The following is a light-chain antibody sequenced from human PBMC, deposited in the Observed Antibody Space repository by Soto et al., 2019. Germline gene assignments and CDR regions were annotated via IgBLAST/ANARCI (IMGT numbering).Light chain of an antibody. Sequence: QSVPAPPASLSGSPGQSVTLSCPGNTSDIGDSNYVSWYQQHPGKAPKLVIYDVSNRPSGVSNRFSGSKSANTASLTISGLQAEDEADYYCSSFRSSSTSYVFGTGTKVTVL. J-gene: IGLJ1*01. CDR1: TSDIGDSNY. V-gene: IGLV2-14*03. CDR3: SSFRSSSTSYV. CDR2: DVS.